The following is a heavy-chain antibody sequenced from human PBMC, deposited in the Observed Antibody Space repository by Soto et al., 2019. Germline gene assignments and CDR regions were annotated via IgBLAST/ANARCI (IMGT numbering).Heavy chain of an antibody. CDR1: GFTFGDYA. J-gene: IGHJ4*02. CDR3: TRVSYYDILTGYLDY. CDR2: IRSKAYGGTT. Sequence: GGSLRLSCTASGFTFGDYAMSWFRQAPGKGLEWVGFIRSKAYGGTTEYAASVKGRFTISRDDSKSIAYLQMNSLKTEDTAVYYCTRVSYYDILTGYLDYWGQGTLVTVSS. V-gene: IGHV3-49*03. D-gene: IGHD3-9*01.